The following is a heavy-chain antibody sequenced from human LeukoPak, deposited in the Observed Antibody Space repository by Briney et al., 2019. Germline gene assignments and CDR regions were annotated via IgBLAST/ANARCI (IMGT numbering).Heavy chain of an antibody. V-gene: IGHV3-21*01. J-gene: IGHJ4*02. CDR2: ISSTSSYI. CDR3: TSIRGFSAYNPGY. D-gene: IGHD5-12*01. Sequence: GGSLRLSCAASGFTFSDHALTWVRQAPGKGLEWVSSISSTSSYIYYGDSVRGRFTISRDNAKNSLYLLMNSLRVEDTAVYYCTSIRGFSAYNPGYWGQGTLVTVSS. CDR1: GFTFSDHA.